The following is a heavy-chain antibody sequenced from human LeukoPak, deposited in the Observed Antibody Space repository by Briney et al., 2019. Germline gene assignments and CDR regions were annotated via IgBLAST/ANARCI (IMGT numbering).Heavy chain of an antibody. CDR3: ARGYFSSGVTIWDFGY. V-gene: IGHV5-51*01. D-gene: IGHD4-23*01. CDR1: GYSFTSYW. CDR2: IYPGDSDT. J-gene: IGHJ4*02. Sequence: GESLKISCKGSGYSFTSYWIGWVRPMPGKGLEWMGIIYPGDSDTRYSPSFQGQVTISADKSISTAYLQWSSLKASDTAMYYCARGYFSSGVTIWDFGYWGQGTLVTVSS.